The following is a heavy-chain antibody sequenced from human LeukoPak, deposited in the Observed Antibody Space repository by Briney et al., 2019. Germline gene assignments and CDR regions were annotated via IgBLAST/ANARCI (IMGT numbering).Heavy chain of an antibody. CDR3: ARDGVAGGFDY. V-gene: IGHV4-59*01. Sequence: SETLSLTCTVSGGSIGSYYWNWIRQAPGKGLEWIGYIHYSGSTNHNSALKSRVTISVDTSKNQYSLKLSSVTAADTAVYYCARDGVAGGFDYWGQGTLVTVSA. J-gene: IGHJ4*02. CDR1: GGSIGSYY. CDR2: IHYSGST. D-gene: IGHD6-19*01.